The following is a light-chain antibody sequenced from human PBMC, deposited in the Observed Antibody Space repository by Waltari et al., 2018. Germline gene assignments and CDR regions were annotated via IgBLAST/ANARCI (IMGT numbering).Light chain of an antibody. Sequence: QSALTQPASVSGSPGQSITISCTGASTDVGDYNYVSWYQQIPGKAPKVIIYDVTKRPSGVSNRFSGSKSGNSASLSMSGLQAEDEAHYYCCSYAGRSTWVFGGGTKVTVL. V-gene: IGLV2-14*03. CDR1: STDVGDYNY. CDR2: DVT. CDR3: CSYAGRSTWV. J-gene: IGLJ3*02.